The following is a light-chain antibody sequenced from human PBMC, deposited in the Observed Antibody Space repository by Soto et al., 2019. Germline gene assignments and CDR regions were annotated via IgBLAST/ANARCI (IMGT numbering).Light chain of an antibody. CDR2: EVN. CDR3: CSYARPTFYA. Sequence: QSVWTQPAALSGSPGQSITISCTGTTNDYVSWYQQHPGKAPKLMIYEVNERPSGVSNRFSGSKSGNTASLTISGLQAEDEADYYCCSYARPTFYAFATGTKLTVL. J-gene: IGLJ1*01. V-gene: IGLV2-23*02. CDR1: TNDY.